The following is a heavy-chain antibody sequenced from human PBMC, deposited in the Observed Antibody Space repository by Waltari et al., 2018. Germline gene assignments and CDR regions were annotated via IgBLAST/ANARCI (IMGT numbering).Heavy chain of an antibody. CDR2: IYHSGST. CDR1: GYSISSGYY. J-gene: IGHJ4*02. D-gene: IGHD3-16*01. CDR3: ARHVYTTLDY. V-gene: IGHV4-38-2*01. Sequence: QVQLQESGPGLVKPSETLSLTCAVSGYSISSGYYWGWIRQPPGKGLEWIGNIYHSGSTYYNPSLKSRVTISYTSKNQFSLKLSSVTAADTAVYYCARHVYTTLDYWGQGTLVTVSS.